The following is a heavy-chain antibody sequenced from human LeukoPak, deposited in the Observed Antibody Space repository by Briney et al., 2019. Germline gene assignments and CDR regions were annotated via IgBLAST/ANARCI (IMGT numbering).Heavy chain of an antibody. J-gene: IGHJ3*02. CDR3: ARVPAAAGTGAFDI. CDR1: GGSISSGGYY. D-gene: IGHD6-13*01. V-gene: IGHV4-31*03. Sequence: SETLSLTCTVSGGSISSGGYYWSWIRQHPGKGLEWIGYIYYSGSTYYNPSLKSRVTISVDTSKNQFSLKLSSVTAADTAVYYCARVPAAAGTGAFDIWGQGTMVTVSS. CDR2: IYYSGST.